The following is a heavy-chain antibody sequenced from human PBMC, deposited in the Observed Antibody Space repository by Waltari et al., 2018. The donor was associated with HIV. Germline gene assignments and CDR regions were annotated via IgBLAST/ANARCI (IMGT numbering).Heavy chain of an antibody. J-gene: IGHJ2*01. CDR3: VREGLIAAAGTVGDWYFDL. CDR2: IYYIGST. V-gene: IGHV4-59*01. D-gene: IGHD6-13*01. CDR1: GCSISSYY. Sequence: QVQLQESGPGLVKPSETLSLTCTVSGCSISSYYWSWIRQPPGKGLEWIGYIYYIGSTNYNTALKSRVTISVDTFKKQFSLKLSAVTAADTAVYYCVREGLIAAAGTVGDWYFDLWGRGTLVTVSS.